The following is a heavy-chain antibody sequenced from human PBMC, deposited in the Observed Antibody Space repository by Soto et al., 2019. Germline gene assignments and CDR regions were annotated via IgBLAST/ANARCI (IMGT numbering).Heavy chain of an antibody. D-gene: IGHD6-25*01. CDR1: GGSFRGYY. CDR3: ARGSRVKIPAASGRDYYYHGLEV. V-gene: IGHV4-34*01. CDR2: INQREST. Sequence: QVQLQQWGAGLLKPSETLSLTCAVYGGSFRGYYWSWLRQPPGQGLEWIGEINQRESTNYNPSVKRRVTISVDTSKNQFSLEVNSVTAADTAVYYCARGSRVKIPAASGRDYYYHGLEVWGQGTAVTVSS. J-gene: IGHJ6*02.